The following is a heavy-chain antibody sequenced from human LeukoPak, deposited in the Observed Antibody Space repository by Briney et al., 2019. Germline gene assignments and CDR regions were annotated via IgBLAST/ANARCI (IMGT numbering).Heavy chain of an antibody. V-gene: IGHV3-48*03. Sequence: GGSLRLSCAAFEFTFSSYEMNWVRRAPGKGLEWVSYISSSGSTIYYADSVKGRLTISRDNAKNSLYLQMNSLRAEDTAVYYCARGSWVRGGGRYWGQGTLVTVSS. D-gene: IGHD3-10*01. CDR3: ARGSWVRGGGRY. J-gene: IGHJ4*02. CDR2: ISSSGSTI. CDR1: EFTFSSYE.